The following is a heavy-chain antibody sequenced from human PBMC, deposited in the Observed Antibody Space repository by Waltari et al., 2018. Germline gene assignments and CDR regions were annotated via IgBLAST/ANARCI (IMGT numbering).Heavy chain of an antibody. CDR2: IWYDGSNK. D-gene: IGHD5-18*01. CDR1: GFTFSGYG. Sequence: QVQLVASGGGVVQPGRSLRLSCEASGFTFSGYGMHWVRPAPGKGLEWVAVIWYDGSNKHYADSVKGRFTISRDNSKNTLYLQMNSLRAEDTAVYYCAKVVGSYGTGALYFDKWGQGTLVTVSS. CDR3: AKVVGSYGTGALYFDK. J-gene: IGHJ4*02. V-gene: IGHV3-30*18.